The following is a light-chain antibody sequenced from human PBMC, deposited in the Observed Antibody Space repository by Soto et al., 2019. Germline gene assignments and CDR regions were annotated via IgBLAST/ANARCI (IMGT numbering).Light chain of an antibody. CDR2: TDN. V-gene: IGLV1-44*01. J-gene: IGLJ2*01. CDR1: SSDIGSKT. CDR3: EAWDDSLGGHVV. Sequence: QSVLTQPLSASGTPGQRVTISCSGSSSDIGSKTVNWYQQVPGTAPKLLIYTDNQRPSGVPDRFSGSKSGTSASLAISGLQSEDEADYYCEAWDDSLGGHVVFGGGTKLTVL.